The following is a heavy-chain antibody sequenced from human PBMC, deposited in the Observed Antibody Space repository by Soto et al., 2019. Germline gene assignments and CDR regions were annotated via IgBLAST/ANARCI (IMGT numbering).Heavy chain of an antibody. V-gene: IGHV1-3*01. D-gene: IGHD2-2*01. CDR2: INAGNGNT. CDR3: ARDCSSTSCYGTPDY. J-gene: IGHJ4*02. CDR1: GYTFTSYA. Sequence: ASVKVSCKASGYTFTSYAMHWVRQAPGQRLEWMGWINAGNGNTKYSQKFQGRVTITRDTSASTAYMELSSLRSEDTAVYYCARDCSSTSCYGTPDYWGQGTLVTVSS.